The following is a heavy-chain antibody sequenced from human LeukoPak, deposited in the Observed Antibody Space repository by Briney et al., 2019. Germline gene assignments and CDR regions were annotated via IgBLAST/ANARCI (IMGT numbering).Heavy chain of an antibody. J-gene: IGHJ4*02. V-gene: IGHV4-4*07. Sequence: PSETLSLTCTVSGGSITNYYWSWIRQPAGRGLEWIGRISTSGSTNYNPALRSRLTMSVDTSTNQFSLKLSSVTAADTAVYYCARSEVDTADFDYWGQGTLVTVSS. D-gene: IGHD3-22*01. CDR3: ARSEVDTADFDY. CDR2: ISTSGST. CDR1: GGSITNYY.